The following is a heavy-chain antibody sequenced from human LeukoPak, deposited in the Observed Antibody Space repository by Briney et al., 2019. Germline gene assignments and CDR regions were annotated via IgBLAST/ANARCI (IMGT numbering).Heavy chain of an antibody. V-gene: IGHV4-39*01. CDR2: IYYSGST. CDR3: ARNGYGDLKAVVNHRPAKKRPQQIDY. Sequence: SETLSLTCTVSGGSISSSSYYWGWIRQPPGKGLEWIGSIYYSGSTYYNPSLKSRVTISVDTSKNQFSLKLSSVTAADTAVYYCARNGYGDLKAVVNHRPAKKRPQQIDYWGQGTLVTVSS. CDR1: GGSISSSSYY. D-gene: IGHD5-18*01. J-gene: IGHJ4*02.